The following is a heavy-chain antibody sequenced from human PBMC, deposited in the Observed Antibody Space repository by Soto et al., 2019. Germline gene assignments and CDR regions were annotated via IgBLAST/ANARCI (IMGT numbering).Heavy chain of an antibody. J-gene: IGHJ4*02. Sequence: GSLRLSCAAPRFMFSSYWMHWVRQAPGKGLVWVSRINSDGGTTTYADSVKGRFTISRDNSKNTLYLQMNSLRAEDTAVYYCAKDYGALTYYYDSSGHGGFDYWGQGTLVTVSS. CDR2: INSDGGTT. D-gene: IGHD3-22*01. CDR1: RFMFSSYW. V-gene: IGHV3-74*01. CDR3: AKDYGALTYYYDSSGHGGFDY.